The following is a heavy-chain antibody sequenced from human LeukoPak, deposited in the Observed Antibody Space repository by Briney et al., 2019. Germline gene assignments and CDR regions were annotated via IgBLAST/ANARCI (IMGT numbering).Heavy chain of an antibody. J-gene: IGHJ5*02. D-gene: IGHD2-2*01. CDR1: GGSISSYY. CDR3: ARGHSTSENWFDP. V-gene: IGHV4-59*06. CDR2: IYYSGST. Sequence: SETLSLTCTVSGGSISSYYWSWIRQHPGKGLEWIGYIYYSGSTYYNPSLKSRVTISVDTSENQFSLKLSSVTAADTAVYYCARGHSTSENWFDPWGQGTLVTVSS.